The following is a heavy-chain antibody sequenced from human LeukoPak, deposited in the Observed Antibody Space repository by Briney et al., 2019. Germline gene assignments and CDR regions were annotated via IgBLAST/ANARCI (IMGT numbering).Heavy chain of an antibody. CDR2: VYTTGST. J-gene: IGHJ4*02. V-gene: IGHV4-59*10. CDR1: GGSFSGYY. Sequence: SETLSLTCAVYGGSFSGYYWSWIRQPPGKGLEWIGRVYTTGSTNYNPSLKSRVTMSVDTSKNQFSLKLSSVTAADTAVYYCARGWIDGLDYWGQGTLVTVSS. D-gene: IGHD2-2*03. CDR3: ARGWIDGLDY.